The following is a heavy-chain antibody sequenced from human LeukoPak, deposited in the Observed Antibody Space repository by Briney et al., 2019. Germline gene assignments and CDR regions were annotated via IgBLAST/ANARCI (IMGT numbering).Heavy chain of an antibody. CDR1: GYSISSGYY. CDR3: ARVDYYDSSGHDY. J-gene: IGHJ4*02. Sequence: PSETLSLTCTVSGYSISSGYYWGWIRQPPGKGLEWIGSIYHSGSTYYNPSLKSRVTISVDTSKNQFSLKLSSVTAADTAVYYCARVDYYDSSGHDYWGQGTLVTVSS. D-gene: IGHD3-22*01. V-gene: IGHV4-38-2*02. CDR2: IYHSGST.